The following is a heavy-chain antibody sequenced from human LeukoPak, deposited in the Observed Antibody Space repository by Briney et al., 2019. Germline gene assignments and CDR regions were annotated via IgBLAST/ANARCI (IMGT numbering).Heavy chain of an antibody. J-gene: IGHJ4*02. V-gene: IGHV3-53*01. CDR2: IYSGGTT. D-gene: IGHD6-19*01. CDR3: ARAPYSSGWYYFDY. Sequence: AGGSLRLSCAASGFTVSSNYMSWVRQAPGKGLEWVSIIYSGGTTYYADSVKGRFTIPRDNSKNTLYLQMNSLRAEDTAVYYCARAPYSSGWYYFDYWGQGTLVTVSS. CDR1: GFTVSSNY.